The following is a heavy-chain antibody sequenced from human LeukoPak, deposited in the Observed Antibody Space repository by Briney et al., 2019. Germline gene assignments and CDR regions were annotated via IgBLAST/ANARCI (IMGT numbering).Heavy chain of an antibody. CDR3: GKDGPVISY. D-gene: IGHD2-21*01. J-gene: IGHJ4*02. CDR2: ISGDGGVT. Sequence: GGSLRLSCAASGFAFDDFGMHWVRQAPGKGLEWVSFISGDGGVTYYTDSLKGRFTVSRDNSKNSLYLQMGSLRAEDTALYYCGKDGPVISYWGQGTVVTVSS. V-gene: IGHV3-43*02. CDR1: GFAFDDFG.